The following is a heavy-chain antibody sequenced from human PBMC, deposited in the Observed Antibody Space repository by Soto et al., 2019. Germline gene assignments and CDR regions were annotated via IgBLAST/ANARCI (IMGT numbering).Heavy chain of an antibody. CDR1: GFTFSSYA. CDR3: AKEFLGSPPPPPPDFDY. Sequence: GGSLRLSCAASGFTFSSYAMSWVRQAPGKGLEWVSAISGSGGSTYYADSVKGRFTISRDNSKNTLYLQMNSLRAEDTAVYYCAKEFLGSPPPPPPDFDYWGQGTLVTVSS. V-gene: IGHV3-23*01. CDR2: ISGSGGST. J-gene: IGHJ4*02. D-gene: IGHD3-3*01.